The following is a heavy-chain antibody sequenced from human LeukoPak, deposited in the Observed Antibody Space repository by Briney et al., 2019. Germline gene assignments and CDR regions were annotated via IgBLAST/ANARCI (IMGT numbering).Heavy chain of an antibody. V-gene: IGHV4-59*11. J-gene: IGHJ5*01. CDR2: AHVSGSA. CDR1: GGFINDHF. D-gene: IGHD3-10*01. CDR3: ARDSKEYDSGSYEDHFDS. Sequence: SSETLSLTRSVSGGFINDHFWSWVRQPPGKGLEWIGYAHVSGSANSIPSLKSRVIISVDTSRNQFSLRLTSVTASDTAVYYCARDSKEYDSGSYEDHFDSWGPGTLVTVSS.